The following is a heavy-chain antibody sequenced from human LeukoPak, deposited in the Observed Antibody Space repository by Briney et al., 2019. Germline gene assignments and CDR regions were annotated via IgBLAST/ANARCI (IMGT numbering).Heavy chain of an antibody. CDR2: ISGSGGST. V-gene: IGHV3-23*01. D-gene: IGHD3-9*01. Sequence: SGGSLRLSCAASGLAFSSYAMSWVRQAPGKGLEWVSAISGSGGSTYYADSVKGRFTISRDNSKNTLYLQMNSLRAEDTAVYYCAKGLMSGYYDILTGLAWGQGTLVTVSS. CDR3: AKGLMSGYYDILTGLA. J-gene: IGHJ5*02. CDR1: GLAFSSYA.